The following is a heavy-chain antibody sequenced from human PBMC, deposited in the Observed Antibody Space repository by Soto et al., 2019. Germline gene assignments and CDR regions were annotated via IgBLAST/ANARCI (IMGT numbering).Heavy chain of an antibody. V-gene: IGHV3-23*01. CDR1: GFTFSSYA. D-gene: IGHD6-19*01. CDR3: AKADGEQWLIPHLDN. J-gene: IGHJ4*02. Sequence: PGGSLRLSCTASGFTFSSYAMSWVRQAPGKGLEWVAGISCCGGSTSYADSVKGRFSLARDDSKSTLSLHLNSLRFEDTARYFCAKADGEQWLIPHLDNWGQGTLVTVS. CDR2: ISCCGGST.